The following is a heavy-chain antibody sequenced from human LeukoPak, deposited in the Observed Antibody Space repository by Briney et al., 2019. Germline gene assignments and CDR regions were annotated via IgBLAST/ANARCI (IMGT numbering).Heavy chain of an antibody. CDR2: ITPIFGEA. CDR1: GGTFSSYP. Sequence: ASVKVSCKVSGGTFSSYPISWVRQAPGQGPEWMGEITPIFGEAQNAEKFQGRVTITADEPTSTVYMELTSLRLDDTAMYYCARNSRVASTSGLNYWGQGTLVTVSS. V-gene: IGHV1-69*01. CDR3: ARNSRVASTSGLNY. D-gene: IGHD5-12*01. J-gene: IGHJ4*02.